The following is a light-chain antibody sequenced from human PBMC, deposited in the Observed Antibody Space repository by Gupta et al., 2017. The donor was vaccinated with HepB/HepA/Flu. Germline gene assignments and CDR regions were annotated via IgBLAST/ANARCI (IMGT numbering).Light chain of an antibody. CDR2: AAS. CDR1: QSINNY. V-gene: IGKV1-39*01. CDR3: QHSDSSPMSS. J-gene: IGKJ2*04. Sequence: DIQMTQSPSSLSASVGDRVTITCRASQSINNYLNWYQQKPGKAPSLLIYAASSLHRGVPSRFSGSGSGKELTLTISSRQPEDFATYYCQHSDSSPMSSFGQGTKLEIK.